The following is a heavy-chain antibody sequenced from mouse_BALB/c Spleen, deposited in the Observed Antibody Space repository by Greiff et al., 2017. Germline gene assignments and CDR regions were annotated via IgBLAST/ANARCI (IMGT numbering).Heavy chain of an antibody. CDR1: GFTFSSYG. V-gene: IGHV5-6-3*01. CDR3: ARTHRYAHAMDY. J-gene: IGHJ4*01. D-gene: IGHD2-14*01. Sequence: VQLQQSGGGLVQPGGSLKLSCAASGFTFSSYGMSWVRQTPDKRLELVATINSNGGSTYYPDSVKGRFTISRDNAKNTLYLQMSSLKSEDTAMYYCARTHRYAHAMDYWGQGTSVTVSS. CDR2: INSNGGST.